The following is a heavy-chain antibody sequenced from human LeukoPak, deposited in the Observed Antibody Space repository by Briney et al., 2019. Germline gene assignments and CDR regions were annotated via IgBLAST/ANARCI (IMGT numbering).Heavy chain of an antibody. J-gene: IGHJ5*02. CDR3: ARHLGYCSSTGCNSWFAP. CDR2: ISYSGNT. Sequence: SGNLSLTCIVSGFPISSYSMDWIRQAPGKGLEWVGFISYSGNTNYNPSLKSRVTMSVDTSKNQFSLKLRSVTAADTAVYYCARHLGYCSSTGCNSWFAPWGQGTLVTVSS. D-gene: IGHD2-2*02. V-gene: IGHV4-59*01. CDR1: GFPISSYS.